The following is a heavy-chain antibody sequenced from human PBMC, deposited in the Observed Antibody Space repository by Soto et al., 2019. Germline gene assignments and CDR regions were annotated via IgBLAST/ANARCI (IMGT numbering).Heavy chain of an antibody. CDR3: AGSPRGSYRTIGFDP. D-gene: IGHD1-26*01. CDR2: ISSSGSTI. Sequence: PGGSLRLSCAASGFTFSSYEMNWVRQAPGKGLEWVSYISSSGSTIYYADSVKGRFTISRDNAKNSLYLQMNSLRAEDTAVYYCAGSPRGSYRTIGFDPWGQGTLVTVSS. CDR1: GFTFSSYE. J-gene: IGHJ5*02. V-gene: IGHV3-48*03.